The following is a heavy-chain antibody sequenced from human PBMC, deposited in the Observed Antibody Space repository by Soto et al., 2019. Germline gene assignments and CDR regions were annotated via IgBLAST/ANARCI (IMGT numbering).Heavy chain of an antibody. CDR3: ARHREIYNWLDP. J-gene: IGHJ5*02. CDR2: IIFIFGAP. D-gene: IGHD1-26*01. Sequence: QVQLVQSGAEVKTPGSSVEVSCKAAGDTFNSYVVSWVRQAPGQGLEWMGGIIFIFGAPNYAQKFQGRVTITADKSTNTAYMKLSGLRSDDTARYYCARHREIYNWLDPWGQGTLVTVSS. V-gene: IGHV1-69*06. CDR1: GDTFNSYV.